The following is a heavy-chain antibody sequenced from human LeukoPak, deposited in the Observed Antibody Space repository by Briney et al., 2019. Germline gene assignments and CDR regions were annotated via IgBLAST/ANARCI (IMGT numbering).Heavy chain of an antibody. V-gene: IGHV3-21*01. CDR2: ISSSSSYI. J-gene: IGHJ4*02. CDR1: GFTFSTYA. Sequence: PGGSLRLSCAAAGFTFSTYAMSWVRQAPGMGLEWVSSISSSSSYIYYADSVKGRFTISRDNAKNSLYLQMNSLRAEDTAVYYCARTMYYYDSSGYYPYDYWGQGTLVTVSS. D-gene: IGHD3-22*01. CDR3: ARTMYYYDSSGYYPYDY.